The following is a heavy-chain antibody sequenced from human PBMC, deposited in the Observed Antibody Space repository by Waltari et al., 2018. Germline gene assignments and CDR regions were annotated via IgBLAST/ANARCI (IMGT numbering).Heavy chain of an antibody. V-gene: IGHV3-15*01. CDR3: LFVDTALIIPDVFDL. Sequence: EVQLVESGGGLVKPGGSLTLSCSASGFHFSKAWMHWMRQAPGKGLEWVGRIKSTVDGGTTDYAAPVQGRFTISRDDSKNTLYLQMSSLRTEDTAVYYCLFVDTALIIPDVFDLWGQGTLVTVSS. CDR1: GFHFSKAW. CDR2: IKSTVDGGTT. J-gene: IGHJ3*01. D-gene: IGHD5-18*01.